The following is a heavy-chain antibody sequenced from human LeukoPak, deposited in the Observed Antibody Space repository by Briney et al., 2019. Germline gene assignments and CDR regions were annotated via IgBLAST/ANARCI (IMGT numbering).Heavy chain of an antibody. J-gene: IGHJ4*02. Sequence: SGTLSLTCAVSGGSISSSNWWSWVRQPPGEGLEWIGEIYHSGSTNYNPSLKSRVTISVDKSKNQFSLKLSSVTAADTAVYYCARDLFPYCSSTSCSIPDYWGQGTLVTVSS. CDR3: ARDLFPYCSSTSCSIPDY. CDR1: GGSISSSNW. V-gene: IGHV4-4*02. CDR2: IYHSGST. D-gene: IGHD2-2*01.